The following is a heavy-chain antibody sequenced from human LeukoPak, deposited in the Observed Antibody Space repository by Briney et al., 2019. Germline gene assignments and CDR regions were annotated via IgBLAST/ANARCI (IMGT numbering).Heavy chain of an antibody. Sequence: GGSLRLSCAASGFTFSTYNMNWVRQGPGEGLEWVSAISGGGDMTHYTDSVKGRFTISRDNSRNMLYLQMNSLRADDAAIYYCARGYCTSTNCNNWFDPWGQGALVTVSS. D-gene: IGHD2-2*01. CDR2: ISGGGDMT. V-gene: IGHV3-23*01. CDR1: GFTFSTYN. J-gene: IGHJ5*02. CDR3: ARGYCTSTNCNNWFDP.